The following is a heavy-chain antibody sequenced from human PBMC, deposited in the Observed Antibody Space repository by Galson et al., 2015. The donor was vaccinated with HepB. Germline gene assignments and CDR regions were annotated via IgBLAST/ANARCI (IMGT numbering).Heavy chain of an antibody. Sequence: PALVKPTQTLTLTCTVSGFSLSNARMGVSWIRQPPGKALEWLAHIFSNDEKSYSTSLKSRLTISKDTSKSQVVLTMTNMDPVDTATYYCARIYDSSGRVGFDPWGQGTLVTVSS. J-gene: IGHJ5*02. CDR3: ARIYDSSGRVGFDP. D-gene: IGHD3-22*01. CDR2: IFSNDEK. CDR1: GFSLSNARMG. V-gene: IGHV2-26*01.